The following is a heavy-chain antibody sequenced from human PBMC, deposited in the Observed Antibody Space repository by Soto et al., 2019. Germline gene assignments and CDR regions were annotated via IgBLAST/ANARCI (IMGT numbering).Heavy chain of an antibody. Sequence: EVQLLESGGDLVQPGGSLRLSCVASGFTFLNYDMHWVRQAPGKGLEWVAGISGSGGTFDANSVRGRFTISKDDSKTTLYLQMNSLSVEDTALYYCAKDRQGSGPDFDLWGRGTLVTVSS. V-gene: IGHV3-23*01. CDR3: AKDRQGSGPDFDL. D-gene: IGHD3-10*01. CDR1: GFTFLNYD. CDR2: ISGSGGT. J-gene: IGHJ2*01.